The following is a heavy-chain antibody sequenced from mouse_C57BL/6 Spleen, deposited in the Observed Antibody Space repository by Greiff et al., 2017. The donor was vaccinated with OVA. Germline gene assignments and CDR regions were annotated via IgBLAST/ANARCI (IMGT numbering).Heavy chain of an antibody. J-gene: IGHJ2*01. CDR3: SRDCYYGFDY. V-gene: IGHV5-4*01. CDR1: GFTFSSYA. Sequence: EVKLVESGGGLVKPGGSLKLSCAASGFTFSSYAMSWVRQTPEKRLEWVATISDGGSYTDYPDKVKGLFTISRDNAKNNLYLQMCHLKSEDTAMYYCSRDCYYGFDYWGQGTTLTVSS. CDR2: ISDGGSYT. D-gene: IGHD1-1*01.